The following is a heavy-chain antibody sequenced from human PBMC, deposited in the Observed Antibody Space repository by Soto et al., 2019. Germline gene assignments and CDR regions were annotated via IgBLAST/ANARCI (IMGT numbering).Heavy chain of an antibody. CDR3: TRDDVHCSGGRCYGVPMDV. CDR2: FDPEDGET. J-gene: IGHJ6*03. CDR1: GYTLTEVS. Sequence: ASVKGSCKVSGYTLTEVSMHWVRQAPGKGLEWMGGFDPEDGETIYAQKFQGRVTMTEGTSTDTAYMELSSLRVEDTAVYYCTRDDVHCSGGRCYGVPMDVWGKGTTVTVSS. D-gene: IGHD2-15*01. V-gene: IGHV1-24*01.